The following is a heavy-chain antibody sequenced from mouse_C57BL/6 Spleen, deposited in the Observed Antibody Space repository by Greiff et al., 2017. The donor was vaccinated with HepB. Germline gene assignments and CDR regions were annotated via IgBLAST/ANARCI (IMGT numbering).Heavy chain of an antibody. CDR3: TRDLYDGYYYAMDY. Sequence: EVKVEESGEGLVKPGGSLKLSCAASGFTFSSYAMSWVRQTPEKRLEWVAYISSGGDYIYYADTVKGRFTISRDNARNTLYLQMSSLKSEDTAMYYCTRDLYDGYYYAMDYWGQGTSVTVSS. D-gene: IGHD2-3*01. CDR2: ISSGGDYI. J-gene: IGHJ4*01. CDR1: GFTFSSYA. V-gene: IGHV5-9-1*02.